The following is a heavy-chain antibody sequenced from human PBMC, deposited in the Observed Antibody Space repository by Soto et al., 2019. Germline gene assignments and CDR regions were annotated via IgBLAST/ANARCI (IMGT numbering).Heavy chain of an antibody. Sequence: GGSLRLSCAASGFTFSSYGMHWVRQAPGKGLEWVAVISYDGSNKYYADSVKGRFTISRDNSKNTLYLQMNSLRAEDTAVYYCEKHCPYYDILTGYRHYYSYGMDVWGQGTTVTVSS. D-gene: IGHD3-9*01. V-gene: IGHV3-30*18. CDR2: ISYDGSNK. J-gene: IGHJ6*02. CDR1: GFTFSSYG. CDR3: EKHCPYYDILTGYRHYYSYGMDV.